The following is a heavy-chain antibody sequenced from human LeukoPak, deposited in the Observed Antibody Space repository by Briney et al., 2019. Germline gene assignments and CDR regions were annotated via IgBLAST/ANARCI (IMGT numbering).Heavy chain of an antibody. J-gene: IGHJ4*02. CDR2: IGSSSTYI. V-gene: IGHV3-21*01. CDR1: GFTFSSYN. CDR3: ARRLLRPGYSSSFDY. Sequence: PGGSLRLSCAASGFTFSSYNMNWVRQAPGKGLEWVSSIGSSSTYIFYADSLKGRFTISRDNAKNSLYLQMNSLRAEDTAVYYCARRLLRPGYSSSFDYWGQGTLVTVSS. D-gene: IGHD6-13*01.